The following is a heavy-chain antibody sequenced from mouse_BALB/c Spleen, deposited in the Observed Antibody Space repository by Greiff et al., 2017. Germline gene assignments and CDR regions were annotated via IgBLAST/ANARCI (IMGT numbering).Heavy chain of an antibody. V-gene: IGHV1-67*01. CDR2: ISIYYGNT. CDR3: ERRRRLLLACYWYFDD. D-gene: IGHD1-1*01. Sequence: VKLQQSGPELVRPGASVKISCKGSGYTFTDYAMHWVKQSHAKSLEWIGVISIYYGNTNYNQKFKGKATMTVDKSSSTAYMELARLTSEDSAIYYGERRRRLLLACYWYFDDWGEGTTVTVSA. CDR1: GYTFTDYA. J-gene: IGHJ1*01.